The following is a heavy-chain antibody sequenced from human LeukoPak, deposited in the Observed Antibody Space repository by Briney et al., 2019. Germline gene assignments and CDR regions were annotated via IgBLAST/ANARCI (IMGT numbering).Heavy chain of an antibody. CDR2: IYHSGST. Sequence: SQTLSLTCAVSGVSISSGGYSWSWIRQPPGKGLEWIGYIYHSGSTYYNPSLKSRVTISVDRSKNQFSLKLSSVTAADTAVYYCVLAPDDAFDIWGQGTMVTVSS. CDR1: GVSISSGGYS. J-gene: IGHJ3*02. V-gene: IGHV4-30-2*01. CDR3: VLAPDDAFDI.